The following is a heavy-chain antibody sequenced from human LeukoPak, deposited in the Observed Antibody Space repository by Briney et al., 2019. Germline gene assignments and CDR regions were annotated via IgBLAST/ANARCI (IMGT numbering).Heavy chain of an antibody. V-gene: IGHV4-4*07. CDR1: GGSISSYY. Sequence: SETLSLTCTVSGGSISSYYWSWIRRPAGKGLEWIGRIYTSGSTDYNPSLKSRVTMSVDTSKNRFSLNLNSVTAADTAVYYCARGSTGNFDYWGQGTLVTVSS. D-gene: IGHD7-27*01. J-gene: IGHJ4*02. CDR3: ARGSTGNFDY. CDR2: IYTSGST.